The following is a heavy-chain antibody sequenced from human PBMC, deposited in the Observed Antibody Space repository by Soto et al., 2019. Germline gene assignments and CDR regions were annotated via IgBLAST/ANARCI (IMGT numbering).Heavy chain of an antibody. J-gene: IGHJ6*02. Sequence: SETLSLTCTVSGGSISSYYWSWIRQPPGKGLEGIGYIYYSGSTNYNPSLKSRVTTSVDTSKNQFSLKLSSVTAADTAVYYCARDRPDYYDSSGYPRSYYHYGMDVWGQGNTVT. CDR2: IYYSGST. V-gene: IGHV4-59*01. CDR1: GGSISSYY. CDR3: ARDRPDYYDSSGYPRSYYHYGMDV. D-gene: IGHD3-22*01.